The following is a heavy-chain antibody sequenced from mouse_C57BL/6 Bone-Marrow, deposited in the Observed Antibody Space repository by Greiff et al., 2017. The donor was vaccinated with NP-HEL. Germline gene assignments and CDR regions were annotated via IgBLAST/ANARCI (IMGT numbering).Heavy chain of an antibody. J-gene: IGHJ4*01. V-gene: IGHV14-4*01. D-gene: IGHD1-1*01. CDR2: IDPENGDT. CDR1: GFNIKDDY. CDR3: TASGLLRMDY. Sequence: VQLQQSGAELVRPGASVKLSCTASGFNIKDDYMHWVKQRPEQGLEWIGWIDPENGDTEYASKFQGKATITADTSSNTADLQLSSLTSEDTAVDYCTASGLLRMDYWGQGTSVTVSS.